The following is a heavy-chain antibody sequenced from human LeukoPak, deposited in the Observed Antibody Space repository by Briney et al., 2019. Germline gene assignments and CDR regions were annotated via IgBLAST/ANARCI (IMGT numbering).Heavy chain of an antibody. D-gene: IGHD1-26*01. Sequence: GGSLRLSCAASGFTFSSYAMSWARQAPGKGLEWVSAISGSGGSTYYADSVKGRFTISRDNSKNTLYLQMNSLRAEDMAVYYCVRDGVGAPPFDYWGQGALVTVSS. CDR3: VRDGVGAPPFDY. CDR1: GFTFSSYA. J-gene: IGHJ4*02. V-gene: IGHV3-23*01. CDR2: ISGSGGST.